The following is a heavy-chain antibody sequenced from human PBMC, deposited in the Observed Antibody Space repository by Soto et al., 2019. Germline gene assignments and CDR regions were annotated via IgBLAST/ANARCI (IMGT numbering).Heavy chain of an antibody. J-gene: IGHJ6*03. D-gene: IGHD2-15*01. CDR3: ARDGGLENCIVGSCQTKYYYYYYMDV. CDR2: INPNSGGT. V-gene: IGHV1-2*04. CDR1: GYTFTGYY. Sequence: ASVKVSCKASGYTFTGYYMHWVRQAPGQGLEWMGWINPNSGGTNYAQKFQGWVTMTRDTSISTAYMDLSRLRSDDTAVYYCARDGGLENCIVGSCQTKYYYYYYMDVWGKGTTVTVS.